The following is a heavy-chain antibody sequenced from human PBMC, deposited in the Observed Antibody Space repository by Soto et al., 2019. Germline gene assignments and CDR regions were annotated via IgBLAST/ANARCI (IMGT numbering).Heavy chain of an antibody. Sequence: GGSLRLSCAASGFTFSSYGMHWVRQAPGKGLEWVAVIWYDGSNKYYADSVKGRFTISRDNSKNTLYLQMNSLRAEDTAVYYCARANNSGYDFPFDYWGQGTLVTVSS. J-gene: IGHJ4*02. CDR1: GFTFSSYG. CDR2: IWYDGSNK. D-gene: IGHD5-12*01. V-gene: IGHV3-33*01. CDR3: ARANNSGYDFPFDY.